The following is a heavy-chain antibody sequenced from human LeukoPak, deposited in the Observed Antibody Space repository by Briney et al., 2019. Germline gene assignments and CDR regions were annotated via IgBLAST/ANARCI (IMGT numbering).Heavy chain of an antibody. V-gene: IGHV4-59*01. CDR1: GGSISSYY. J-gene: IGHJ4*02. CDR2: IYYSGST. CDR3: ARAPPPTYYYGSGPFDY. D-gene: IGHD3-10*01. Sequence: SETLSLTCTVSGGSISSYYWSWIRQPPGKGLEWNGYIYYSGSTNYNPSLKSRVIISVDTSKNQFSLKLSSVTAADTAVYYCARAPPPTYYYGSGPFDYWGQGTLVTVSS.